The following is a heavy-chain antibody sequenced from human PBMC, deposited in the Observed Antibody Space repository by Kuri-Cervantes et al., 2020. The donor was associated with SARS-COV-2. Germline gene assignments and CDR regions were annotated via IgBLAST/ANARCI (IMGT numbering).Heavy chain of an antibody. CDR2: ISGSGGST. J-gene: IGHJ4*02. CDR1: GFTFSSYA. CDR3: ARVPSSSGFFDY. Sequence: ETLSLTCTASGFTFSSYAMSWVRQAPGKGLEWVSAISGSGGSTYYADSVKGRFTISRDNAKNSLYLQMNSLRAEDTAVYYCARVPSSSGFFDYWGQGTLVTVSS. V-gene: IGHV3-23*01. D-gene: IGHD6-6*01.